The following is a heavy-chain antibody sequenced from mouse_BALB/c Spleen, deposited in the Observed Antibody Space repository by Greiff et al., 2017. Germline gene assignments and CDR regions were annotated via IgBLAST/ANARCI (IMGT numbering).Heavy chain of an antibody. V-gene: IGHV5-6-3*01. Sequence: EVMLVESGGGLVQPGGSLKLSCAASGFTFSSYGMSWVRQTPDKRLELVATINSNGGSTYYPDSVKGRFTISRDNAKNTLYLQMSSLKSEDTAMYYCARDPGTNYFDYWGQGTTLTVSS. J-gene: IGHJ2*01. D-gene: IGHD4-1*01. CDR2: INSNGGST. CDR1: GFTFSSYG. CDR3: ARDPGTNYFDY.